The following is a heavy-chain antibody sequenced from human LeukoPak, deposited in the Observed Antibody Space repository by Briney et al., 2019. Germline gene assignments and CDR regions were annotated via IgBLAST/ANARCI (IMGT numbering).Heavy chain of an antibody. CDR3: ARGPPNWGFDY. CDR2: INAGKGNT. D-gene: IGHD7-27*01. CDR1: GNTFSGNA. Sequence: ASVKVSCKASGNTFSGNAMHWVRQAPGQWLEWMAWINAGKGNTKYSQKFQGRVTMTRDTSISTAYMELSSLRSEDTAVYSCARGPPNWGFDYWGQGTLVTVSS. J-gene: IGHJ4*02. V-gene: IGHV1-3*01.